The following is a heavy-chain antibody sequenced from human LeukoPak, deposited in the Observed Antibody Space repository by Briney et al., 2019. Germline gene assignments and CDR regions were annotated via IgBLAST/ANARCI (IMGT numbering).Heavy chain of an antibody. Sequence: ASVKVSCKASGYTFTSYGISWVRQAPGQGLEWMGWISAYNGNTNYAQKLQGRVTMTTDTSTSTAYMELRSLRSGDTAVYYCARNIVVVPAAMGLRYYYYGMDVWGQGTTVTVSS. CDR3: ARNIVVVPAAMGLRYYYYGMDV. CDR1: GYTFTSYG. J-gene: IGHJ6*02. V-gene: IGHV1-18*01. CDR2: ISAYNGNT. D-gene: IGHD2-2*01.